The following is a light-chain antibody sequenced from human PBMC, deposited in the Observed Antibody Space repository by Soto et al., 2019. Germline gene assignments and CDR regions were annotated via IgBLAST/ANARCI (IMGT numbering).Light chain of an antibody. CDR3: QQYNSFPYT. V-gene: IGKV1-5*03. CDR2: KAS. Sequence: DIQMTQCPSTLSASVGDRVTITCRASQSLSSWLAWYQQKPGKAPNLLIYKASSLESGVPSRFSGSGSGTEFTLTISSLQPDDFATYYCQQYNSFPYTFGQGTKLEIK. J-gene: IGKJ2*01. CDR1: QSLSSW.